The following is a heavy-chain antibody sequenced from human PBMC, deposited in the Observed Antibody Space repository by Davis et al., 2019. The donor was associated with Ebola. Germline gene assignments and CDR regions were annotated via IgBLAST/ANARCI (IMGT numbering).Heavy chain of an antibody. J-gene: IGHJ6*02. Sequence: SLKISCAASGFTFDDYAMHWVRQVPGKGLEWVSGINWDSSSRVYVDSVKGRFTISRDNAKNSLYLQMNSLRAEDTAVYYCARDEGWDGDYVLYYYYYGMDVWGQGTTVTVSS. CDR2: INWDSSSR. CDR3: ARDEGWDGDYVLYYYYYGMDV. CDR1: GFTFDDYA. V-gene: IGHV3-9*01. D-gene: IGHD4-17*01.